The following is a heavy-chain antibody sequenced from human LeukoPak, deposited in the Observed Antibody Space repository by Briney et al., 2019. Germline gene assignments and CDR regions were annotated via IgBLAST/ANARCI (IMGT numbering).Heavy chain of an antibody. Sequence: ASVKVFCKVSGYTLTELSTHWVRQAPGKGLEWMGGFDPEDGETIYAQKFQGRVTMTEDTSTDTAYMELSSLRSEDTAVYYCATDYYDSSGYSGDFDYWGQGTLVTVSS. V-gene: IGHV1-24*01. CDR1: GYTLTELS. J-gene: IGHJ4*02. CDR3: ATDYYDSSGYSGDFDY. D-gene: IGHD3-22*01. CDR2: FDPEDGET.